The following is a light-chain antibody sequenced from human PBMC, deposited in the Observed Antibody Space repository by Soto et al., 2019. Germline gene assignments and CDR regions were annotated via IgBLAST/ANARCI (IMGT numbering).Light chain of an antibody. CDR2: DVS. J-gene: IGLJ1*01. CDR3: GSYASSSTLYV. Sequence: QSVLTRPASVSGSPGQSITISCTGTSSGVGGYNYVSWYQQHSGKAPKLMIYDVSNRPSGVSNRFSGSKSGNTASLTISGLQAEDEADYYCGSYASSSTLYVFGTGTKVTVL. CDR1: SSGVGGYNY. V-gene: IGLV2-14*01.